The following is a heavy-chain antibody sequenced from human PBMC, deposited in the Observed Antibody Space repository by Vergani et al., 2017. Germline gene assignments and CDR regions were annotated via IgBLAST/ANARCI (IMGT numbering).Heavy chain of an antibody. D-gene: IGHD6-6*01. V-gene: IGHV4-34*01. CDR3: ARPVAARPEGFHY. CDR2: INHNGST. CDR1: GGSFSGYY. Sequence: QVQLQQWGAGLLKPSETLSLTCAVYGGSFSGYYWSWIRQPPGKGLDGIGEINHNGSTNYNPSLKSRVTISVDTSKNQFSLKLSSVTAADTAVYYCARPVAARPEGFHYWGQGTLVTVSS. J-gene: IGHJ4*02.